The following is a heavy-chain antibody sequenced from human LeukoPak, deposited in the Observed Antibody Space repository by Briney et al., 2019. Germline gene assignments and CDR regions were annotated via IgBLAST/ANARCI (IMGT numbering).Heavy chain of an antibody. CDR3: ARHLSYCSGGSCSD. D-gene: IGHD2-15*01. CDR1: GGSMNSNRHY. V-gene: IGHV4-39*01. Sequence: PSETLSLTCTVSGGSMNSNRHYWSWIRQPPGKGLEWIGSIYYSGDTYYNPSLKSRLTISLDLSKNQFSLKLSSVTAADTAVYYCARHLSYCSGGSCSDWGQGTLVTVSS. CDR2: IYYSGDT. J-gene: IGHJ4*02.